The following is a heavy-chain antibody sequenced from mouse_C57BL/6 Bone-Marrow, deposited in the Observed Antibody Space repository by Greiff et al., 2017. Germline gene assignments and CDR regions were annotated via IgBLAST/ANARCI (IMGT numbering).Heavy chain of an antibody. CDR3: ARGPLIYYYGSSCWYFDV. D-gene: IGHD1-1*01. J-gene: IGHJ1*03. CDR1: GYTFTDYY. Sequence: EVQLQQSGPVLVKPGASVKMSCKASGYTFTDYYMNWVKQSHGKSLEWIGVINPYNGGTSYNQKFKGKATLTVDKSSSTAYMELNSLTSEDSAVDYCARGPLIYYYGSSCWYFDVWGTGTTVTVSS. V-gene: IGHV1-19*01. CDR2: INPYNGGT.